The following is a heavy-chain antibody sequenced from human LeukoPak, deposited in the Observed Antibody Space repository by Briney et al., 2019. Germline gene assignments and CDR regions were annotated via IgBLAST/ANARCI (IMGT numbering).Heavy chain of an antibody. CDR1: GFTFSTYS. D-gene: IGHD3-16*01. CDR2: ISTRSTYI. CDR3: ARIRVGLHDAFDI. V-gene: IGHV3-21*01. Sequence: PGGSLRLSCTASGFTFSTYSMTWFRQAPGKGLEWVSSISTRSTYIYYEASMVGRFTISRDNAKNSLYLQMSSLRAEDTAVYYCARIRVGLHDAFDIWGQGTLVTVSS. J-gene: IGHJ3*02.